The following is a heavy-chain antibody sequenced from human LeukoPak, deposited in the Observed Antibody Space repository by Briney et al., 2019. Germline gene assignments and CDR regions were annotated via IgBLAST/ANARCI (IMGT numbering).Heavy chain of an antibody. J-gene: IGHJ5*02. Sequence: QPGGSLRLSCAASGFTFSSYGMHWVRQAPGKGLEWVAVISYDGSNKYYADSVKGRFTISRDNSKNTMFLQMYSLRAEDTAVYYCAKGAAAGKVDWFDPWGQGTLVTVSS. CDR2: ISYDGSNK. D-gene: IGHD6-13*01. V-gene: IGHV3-30*18. CDR3: AKGAAAGKVDWFDP. CDR1: GFTFSSYG.